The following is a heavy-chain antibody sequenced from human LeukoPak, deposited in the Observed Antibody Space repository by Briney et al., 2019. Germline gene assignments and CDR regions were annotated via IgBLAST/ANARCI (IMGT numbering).Heavy chain of an antibody. CDR3: AKGGYCSSTSCPADY. CDR1: GFTFSGYA. Sequence: GGSLRLSCAASGFTFSGYAMSWVRQAPGMGLEWVSVIRGNGGNTHYADSVKGRFTISRDNSKNTLYLQMSSLRADDTAVYYCAKGGYCSSTSCPADYWGQGTLVTVSS. V-gene: IGHV3-23*01. J-gene: IGHJ4*02. CDR2: IRGNGGNT. D-gene: IGHD2-2*01.